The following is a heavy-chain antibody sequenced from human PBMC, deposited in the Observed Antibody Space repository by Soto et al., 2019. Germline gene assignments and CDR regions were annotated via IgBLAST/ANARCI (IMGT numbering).Heavy chain of an antibody. V-gene: IGHV3-11*06. D-gene: IGHD2-21*01. CDR2: ISINSNHK. CDR3: VRGGGGGQFDY. Sequence: ESGGGLVKPGGSLRLSCAASGFTFSDFYMTWVRQAPGKGLEWLSYISINSNHKEYGDSVKGRHTISRDNAKNSLYLQMNSLRADDTAVYYCVRGGGGGQFDYWGQGTLVTVSS. J-gene: IGHJ4*02. CDR1: GFTFSDFY.